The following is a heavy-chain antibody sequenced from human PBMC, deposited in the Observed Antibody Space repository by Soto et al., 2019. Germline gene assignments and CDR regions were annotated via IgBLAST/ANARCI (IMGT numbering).Heavy chain of an antibody. CDR3: ARQPFYDILTGYNDY. Sequence: EVQLVQSGAEVKKPGESLKISCKGSGYSFTSYWIGWVRQMPGKGLEWLGIIYPGDSDTRYSPSFQGQVTISADKSISTAYLQWSSLKASDTAMYYCARQPFYDILTGYNDYWGQGTLVTVSS. CDR2: IYPGDSDT. V-gene: IGHV5-51*03. J-gene: IGHJ4*02. D-gene: IGHD3-9*01. CDR1: GYSFTSYW.